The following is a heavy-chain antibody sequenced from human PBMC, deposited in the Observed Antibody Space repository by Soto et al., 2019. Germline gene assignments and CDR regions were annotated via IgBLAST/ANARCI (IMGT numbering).Heavy chain of an antibody. Sequence: GESLQISCKGSGYIFSSYWIGCVRQVPGKGLEWMGDIYPGDSDTRYSPSFQGHVTISIDKSINTAYLQWTSLRASDTAMYYCARPYGGNYPFFEYWGEGSLVTVSS. CDR2: IYPGDSDT. D-gene: IGHD4-17*01. CDR1: GYIFSSYW. V-gene: IGHV5-51*01. J-gene: IGHJ4*01. CDR3: ARPYGGNYPFFEY.